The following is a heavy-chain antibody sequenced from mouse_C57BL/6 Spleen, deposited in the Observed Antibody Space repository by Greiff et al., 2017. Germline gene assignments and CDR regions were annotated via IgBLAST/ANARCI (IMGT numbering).Heavy chain of an antibody. CDR3: ARKAQGGYGSSYEFAY. CDR2: IHPNSGST. J-gene: IGHJ3*01. V-gene: IGHV1-64*01. Sequence: QVQLQQPGAELVKPGASVKLSCKASGYTFTSYWMHWVKQRPGQGLEWIGMIHPNSGSTNYNEKLKSKATLTVDKASSTAYMQLSSLTSEDSAVYYCARKAQGGYGSSYEFAYWGQGTLVTVSA. CDR1: GYTFTSYW. D-gene: IGHD1-1*01.